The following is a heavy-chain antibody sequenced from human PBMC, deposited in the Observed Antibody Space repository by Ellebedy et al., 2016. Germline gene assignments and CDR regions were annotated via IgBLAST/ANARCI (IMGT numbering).Heavy chain of an antibody. Sequence: GGSLRLXCAASEFTFSTFAMHWVRQTPGKGLEWVSRISGSVSSTNYADSVKGRFTISRDNSKNTLYLQMNSLRAEDTAVYYCARDIGSGWNIFDYWGQGTLVTVSS. D-gene: IGHD6-19*01. J-gene: IGHJ4*02. CDR3: ARDIGSGWNIFDY. CDR2: ISGSVSST. CDR1: EFTFSTFA. V-gene: IGHV3-23*01.